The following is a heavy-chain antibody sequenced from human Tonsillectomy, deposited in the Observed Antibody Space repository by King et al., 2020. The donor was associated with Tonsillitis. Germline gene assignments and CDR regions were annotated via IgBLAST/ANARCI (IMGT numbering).Heavy chain of an antibody. CDR3: AGEGRRYSYGYVAFDI. D-gene: IGHD5-18*01. V-gene: IGHV3-64*01. CDR1: GFTFSSYA. J-gene: IGHJ3*02. Sequence: DVQLVESGGGLVQPGGSLRLSCAASGFTFSSYAMHWVRQAPGKGLEYVSAISSNGGSTYYANSVKGRFTISRDNSKNTLYLQMCSLRAEDMAVYYCAGEGRRYSYGYVAFDIWGQGTMVTVSS. CDR2: ISSNGGST.